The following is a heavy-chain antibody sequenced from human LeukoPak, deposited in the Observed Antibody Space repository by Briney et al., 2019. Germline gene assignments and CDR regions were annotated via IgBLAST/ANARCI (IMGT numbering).Heavy chain of an antibody. D-gene: IGHD5-24*01. CDR1: GFTFSSYW. V-gene: IGHV3-7*01. CDR3: ARDGIDGFIDF. Sequence: GGSLRLSCAASGFTFSSYWLSWVRQAPGKGQEWVANIDKDGSKKYYVDSVKGRFTISRDNAKNSLYLQMNSLRVEDTAVYYCARDGIDGFIDFWGQGTLVTVSS. CDR2: IDKDGSKK. J-gene: IGHJ4*02.